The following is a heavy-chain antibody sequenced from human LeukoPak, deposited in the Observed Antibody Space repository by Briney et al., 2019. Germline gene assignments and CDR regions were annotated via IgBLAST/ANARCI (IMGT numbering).Heavy chain of an antibody. CDR3: AKNMVRGARNWFDP. Sequence: GGSLRLSCAASGITFSSYGMSWVRQAPGKGLEWVSAISGSGGSTYYADSVKGRFTISRDNSKNTLYLQMNSLRAEDTAVYYCAKNMVRGARNWFDPWGQGTLVTVSS. D-gene: IGHD3-10*01. V-gene: IGHV3-23*01. CDR1: GITFSSYG. J-gene: IGHJ5*02. CDR2: ISGSGGST.